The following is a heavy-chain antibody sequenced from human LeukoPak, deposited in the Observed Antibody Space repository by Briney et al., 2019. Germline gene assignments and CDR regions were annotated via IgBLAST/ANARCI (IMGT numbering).Heavy chain of an antibody. D-gene: IGHD6-6*01. CDR1: GGTFSSYA. Sequence: SVKVSCKASGGTFSSYAISWVRQAPGQGLEWMGGIIPIFGTANYAQKFQGRVTITADESTSTAYMELSSLRSEDTAVYYCARDRWSSSSSEGTFDIWGQGTMVIVSS. J-gene: IGHJ3*02. CDR2: IIPIFGTA. V-gene: IGHV1-69*13. CDR3: ARDRWSSSSSEGTFDI.